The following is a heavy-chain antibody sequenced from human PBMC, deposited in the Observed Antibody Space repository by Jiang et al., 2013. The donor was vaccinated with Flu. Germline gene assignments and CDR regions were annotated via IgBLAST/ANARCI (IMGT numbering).Heavy chain of an antibody. Sequence: LLKPSETLSLTCTVSGASVSTGSHYWNWIRHAPREGTGVDWVYLSQWEHQLQPSLKSRVTMSIDTSKNQFSLKLSSVTTADAAVYYCALEDDDDSTRVWGQGTLVSVSA. CDR2: LSQWEH. CDR3: ALEDDDDSTRV. J-gene: IGHJ4*02. CDR1: GASVSTGSHY. D-gene: IGHD4-17*01. V-gene: IGHV4-61*01.